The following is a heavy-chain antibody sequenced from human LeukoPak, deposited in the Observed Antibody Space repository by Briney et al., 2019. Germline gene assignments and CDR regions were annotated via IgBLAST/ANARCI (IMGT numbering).Heavy chain of an antibody. CDR3: ARVFRNYYDSSGYPEVYYFDY. CDR2: INHSGST. Sequence: PSETLSLTCAVYGGSFSGYYWSWIRQPPGKGLEWIGEINHSGSTNYNPSLKSRVTISVDTSKNQFSLKLSSVTAADTAVYYCARVFRNYYDSSGYPEVYYFDYWGQGTLVTVSS. V-gene: IGHV4-34*01. J-gene: IGHJ4*02. CDR1: GGSFSGYY. D-gene: IGHD3-22*01.